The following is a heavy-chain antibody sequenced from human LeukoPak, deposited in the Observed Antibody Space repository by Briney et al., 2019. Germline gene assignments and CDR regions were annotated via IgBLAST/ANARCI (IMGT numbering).Heavy chain of an antibody. Sequence: PGRSLRLSCAASGFTFSSYAMHWVRQAPGKGLEWVAVISYDGSNKYYADSVKGRFTISRDNAANSLYLQMNNLRDEDTAVYYCARRDPFDYWGQGTMVTVSS. J-gene: IGHJ4*02. CDR1: GFTFSSYA. V-gene: IGHV3-30-3*01. CDR3: ARRDPFDY. CDR2: ISYDGSNK.